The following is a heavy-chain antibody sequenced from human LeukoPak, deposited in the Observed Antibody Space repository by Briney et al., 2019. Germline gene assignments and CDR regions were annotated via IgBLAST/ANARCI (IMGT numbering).Heavy chain of an antibody. J-gene: IGHJ4*02. Sequence: GGSLRLSCAASGFTFSSYGMHWVREAPGKGLEWVAFIRYYGSNKYYADSVKGRFTISRDNSKNTLYLQMNSLRAEDTAVYYCASYDFWSGYGDYWGQGTLVTVSS. CDR3: ASYDFWSGYGDY. CDR1: GFTFSSYG. CDR2: IRYYGSNK. V-gene: IGHV3-30*02. D-gene: IGHD3-3*01.